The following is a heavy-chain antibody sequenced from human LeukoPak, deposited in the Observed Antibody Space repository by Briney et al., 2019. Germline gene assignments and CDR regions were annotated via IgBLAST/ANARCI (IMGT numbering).Heavy chain of an antibody. V-gene: IGHV3-43*01. D-gene: IGHD2-2*01. CDR2: ISWDGGST. J-gene: IGHJ4*02. Sequence: GGSLRLSCAASGFTFDDYTMHWVRQAPGKGLEWVSLISWDGGSTYYADSVKGRFTISRDNSKNTLYLQMNSLRAEDTAVYYCARSFRCSSTSCYFPRLSVDYWGQGTLVTVSS. CDR1: GFTFDDYT. CDR3: ARSFRCSSTSCYFPRLSVDY.